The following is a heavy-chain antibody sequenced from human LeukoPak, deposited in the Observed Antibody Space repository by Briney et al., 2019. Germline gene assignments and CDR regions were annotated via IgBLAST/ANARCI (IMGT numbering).Heavy chain of an antibody. J-gene: IGHJ4*02. Sequence: SETLSLTCTVSGGSTSSGGYYWSWIRQHPGKGLEWIGYIYYSGSTYYNPSLKSRVTISVDTSKNQFSLKLSSVTAADTAVYYCARLRWPAYYFDYWGQGTLVTVSS. CDR1: GGSTSSGGYY. D-gene: IGHD4-23*01. V-gene: IGHV4-31*03. CDR3: ARLRWPAYYFDY. CDR2: IYYSGST.